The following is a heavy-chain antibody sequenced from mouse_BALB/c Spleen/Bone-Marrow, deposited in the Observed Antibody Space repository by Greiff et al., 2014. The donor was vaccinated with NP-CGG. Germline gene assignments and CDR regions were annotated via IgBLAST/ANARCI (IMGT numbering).Heavy chain of an antibody. CDR1: GFNIKDTF. CDR3: TRGEDY. Sequence: EVQLVESGAELVKPGASVKLSCTGSGFNIKDTFMHLVKQRPEQGLEWIGRIDPANGNTKYDPKFQGKATITADTSSNTAYLHLTSLTSEDTAVYYCTRGEDYWGQGTTLAVSS. CDR2: IDPANGNT. J-gene: IGHJ2*01. V-gene: IGHV14-3*02.